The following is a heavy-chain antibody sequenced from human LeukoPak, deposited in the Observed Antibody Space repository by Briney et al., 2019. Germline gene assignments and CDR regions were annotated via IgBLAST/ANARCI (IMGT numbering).Heavy chain of an antibody. CDR2: ISAYNGNT. J-gene: IGHJ3*02. V-gene: IGHV1-18*04. CDR3: ARVIAVAGIFAFDI. Sequence: ASVKVSCKASGYTFTGYGISWVRQAPGQGLEWMGWISAYNGNTNYAQNLQGRVTMTTDTSTSTAYMELRSLRSDDTAVYYCARVIAVAGIFAFDIWGQGTMVTVSS. CDR1: GYTFTGYG. D-gene: IGHD6-19*01.